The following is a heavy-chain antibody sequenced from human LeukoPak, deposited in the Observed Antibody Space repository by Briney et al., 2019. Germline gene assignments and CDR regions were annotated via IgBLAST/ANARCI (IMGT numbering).Heavy chain of an antibody. CDR1: GGSISSYY. CDR2: IYATGST. D-gene: IGHD3-10*01. CDR3: ARGDYGSGIYIDS. V-gene: IGHV4-4*09. J-gene: IGHJ4*02. Sequence: PSETLSLTCTVSGGSISSYYWSWIRQPPGKGLEWIGYIYATGSTNYNPSLKSRVTISVDTSKNQFSLKLTSVTAADTAVYYCARGDYGSGIYIDSWGRGTLVTVSS.